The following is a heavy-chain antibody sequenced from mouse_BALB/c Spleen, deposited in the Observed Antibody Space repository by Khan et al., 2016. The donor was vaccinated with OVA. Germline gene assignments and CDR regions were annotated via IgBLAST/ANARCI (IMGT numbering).Heavy chain of an antibody. V-gene: IGHV1-4*01. Sequence: QVQLKESGAELARPGASVKMSCKASGYTFTSYTIHWIKLRPGQGLEWIGYINPSNGYTNYNQKFREKATLTADKSSTTAYMQLSSLTSDDSAVYNCVRDGAYHRNDGWFAYWGQGTLVTVSA. CDR1: GYTFTSYT. D-gene: IGHD2-14*01. J-gene: IGHJ3*01. CDR3: VRDGAYHRNDGWFAY. CDR2: INPSNGYT.